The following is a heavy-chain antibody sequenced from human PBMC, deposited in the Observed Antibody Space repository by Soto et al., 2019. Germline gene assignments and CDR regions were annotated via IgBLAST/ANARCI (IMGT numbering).Heavy chain of an antibody. D-gene: IGHD3-22*01. J-gene: IGHJ4*02. CDR2: INPSVGST. CDR3: ARESAGRDAFESRGDFDY. V-gene: IGHV1-46*01. Sequence: VQLAQSGAEVKKPGASVKVSCKASGYFFTSYSMHWVRQAPGQGLEWMGLINPSVGSTTYALKFQGRVTMTRDTSTNTVYMELSSLRSEDTAVDYCARESAGRDAFESRGDFDYWGQGTLVTVSS. CDR1: GYFFTSYS.